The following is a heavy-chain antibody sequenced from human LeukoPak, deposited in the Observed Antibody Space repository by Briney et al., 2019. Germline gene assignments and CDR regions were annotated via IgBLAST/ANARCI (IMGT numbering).Heavy chain of an antibody. V-gene: IGHV4-4*07. Sequence: SETLSLTCTVSGDSISTYYWSWIRQPAGKGLEWIGRIFTSGSTNYNPSLKSRVTMSLDTSKNQFSLKLSSVTAADTAVYYCARKALPGNRFDPWGQGALVTVSS. J-gene: IGHJ5*02. CDR1: GDSISTYY. CDR3: ARKALPGNRFDP. CDR2: IFTSGST.